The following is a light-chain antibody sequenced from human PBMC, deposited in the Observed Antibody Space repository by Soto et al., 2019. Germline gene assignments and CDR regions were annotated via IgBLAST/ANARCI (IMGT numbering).Light chain of an antibody. Sequence: EIVLTQSPGTLSLSPGERATLSCRASQSVSSSYLAWYQQKPGQAPRLLIYGASSFDTGIPDRFSGSGSGTDFTLTISRLEPEDFAVYYCQQYCISVFIFGQGTRLPIK. V-gene: IGKV3-20*01. J-gene: IGKJ5*01. CDR3: QQYCISVFI. CDR1: QSVSSSY. CDR2: GAS.